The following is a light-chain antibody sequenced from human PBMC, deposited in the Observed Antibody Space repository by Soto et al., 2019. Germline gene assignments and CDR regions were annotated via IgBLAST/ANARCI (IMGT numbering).Light chain of an antibody. CDR3: MQGTPWPWT. V-gene: IGKV2-30*02. CDR1: QSLIHSDGNTY. J-gene: IGKJ1*01. CDR2: EVS. Sequence: DVVMTQSPLSLPVTLGQPASISCRSSQSLIHSDGNTYLNWFQQRPGQSPRRLIYEVSDRDSGVPDRFSGSGSGTDFTLKIIRVEAEDVGGYYCMQGTPWPWTFGQGTEVEIK.